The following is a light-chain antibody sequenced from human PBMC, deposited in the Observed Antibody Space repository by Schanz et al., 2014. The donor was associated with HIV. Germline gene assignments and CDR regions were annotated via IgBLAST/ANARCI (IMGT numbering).Light chain of an antibody. CDR2: DNN. V-gene: IGLV1-51*01. CDR1: SSNIGNNY. Sequence: QSVLTQPPSVSAAPGQKVTISCSGSSSNIGNNYVSWYQQFPGTAPKLLIYDNNKRPSGIPDRFSGSKSGTSATLGITGLXXXXXSYYFCGTWDNSLSGGLVLFGGGTKLTVL. J-gene: IGLJ2*01. CDR3: GTWDNSLSGGLVL.